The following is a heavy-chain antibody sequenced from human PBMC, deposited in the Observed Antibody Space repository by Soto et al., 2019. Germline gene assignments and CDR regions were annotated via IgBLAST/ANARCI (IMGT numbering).Heavy chain of an antibody. V-gene: IGHV4-59*02. CDR3: VKGGTVKFDH. Sequence: TSETLSLTCNVSGDSVSSGYWSWIRQPPGKGLEWIGFMYLGGSFNYNPSLASRVTISVETSKNQFSMRMTSVTAADTAVYYCVKGGTVKFDHWGQGTLVT. D-gene: IGHD1-26*01. CDR1: GDSVSSGY. J-gene: IGHJ5*02. CDR2: MYLGGSF.